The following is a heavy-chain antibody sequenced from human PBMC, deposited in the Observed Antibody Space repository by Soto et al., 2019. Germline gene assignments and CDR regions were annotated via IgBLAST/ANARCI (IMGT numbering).Heavy chain of an antibody. CDR1: GYTFTNFG. Sequence: ASVKVSCKASGYTFTNFGISWVRQAPGQGLEWMGWISAYNGNTNYAQNLQGRVTLTTDTSTSTAYMELTSLRSNDTAIYYCAMVDVYVTPSPQDVWGQGTMVTVSS. V-gene: IGHV1-18*01. J-gene: IGHJ6*02. CDR2: ISAYNGNT. D-gene: IGHD3-16*01. CDR3: AMVDVYVTPSPQDV.